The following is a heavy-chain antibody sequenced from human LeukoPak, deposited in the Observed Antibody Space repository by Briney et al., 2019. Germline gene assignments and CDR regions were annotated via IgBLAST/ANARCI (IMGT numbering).Heavy chain of an antibody. Sequence: GGSLRLSCAASGLTVDDYALHWVRQAPGKGLEWVSLISGDGGSRYYADSVKGRFTISRDNSKNSLYLQMNSLRTEDTALYYCAKDYAGTYYDYVWGSYRDNYFDYWGQGTLVTVSS. CDR3: AKDYAGTYYDYVWGSYRDNYFDY. J-gene: IGHJ4*02. V-gene: IGHV3-43*02. D-gene: IGHD3-16*02. CDR2: ISGDGGSR. CDR1: GLTVDDYA.